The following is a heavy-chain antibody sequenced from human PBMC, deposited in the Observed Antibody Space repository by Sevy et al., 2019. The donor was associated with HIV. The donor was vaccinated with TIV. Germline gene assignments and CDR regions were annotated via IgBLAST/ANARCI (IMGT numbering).Heavy chain of an antibody. D-gene: IGHD6-13*01. J-gene: IGHJ1*01. Sequence: GGSLRLSCAASGFTFSSYAMHWVRQAPGKGLERVAVISYDGSNKYYADSVKGRFTISRDNSKNTLYLQMNSLRAEDTAVYYCAREGSIAAAGNAEYFQHWGQGTLVTVSS. CDR1: GFTFSSYA. CDR2: ISYDGSNK. CDR3: AREGSIAAAGNAEYFQH. V-gene: IGHV3-30-3*01.